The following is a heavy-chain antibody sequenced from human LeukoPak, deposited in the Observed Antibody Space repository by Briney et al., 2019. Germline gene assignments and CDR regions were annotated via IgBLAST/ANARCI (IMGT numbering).Heavy chain of an antibody. D-gene: IGHD2-2*01. CDR1: GFTFSSYW. CDR2: IKQDGSEK. Sequence: GGSLRLSCAASGFTFSSYWMSWVRQAPGKGLEWVANIKQDGSEKYYVDSVKGRFTISRDNAKNSLYLQMNSLRAEDTAVYYCASCSSTSCVQGFDYWGQGTLVTVSS. V-gene: IGHV3-7*01. J-gene: IGHJ4*02. CDR3: ASCSSTSCVQGFDY.